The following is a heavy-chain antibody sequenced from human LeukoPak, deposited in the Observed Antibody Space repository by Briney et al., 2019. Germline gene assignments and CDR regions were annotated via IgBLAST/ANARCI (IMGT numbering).Heavy chain of an antibody. D-gene: IGHD3-10*01. V-gene: IGHV3-53*05. CDR2: IYDDEGT. J-gene: IGHJ5*02. CDR1: GFTVTSTH. Sequence: PGGSLRLSCTVSGFTVTSTHMDWVRQAPGKGPEWVALIYDDEGTVYADSVKGRFTISRDNSKNMVYLQMNSLRPEDSAVYYCARDRAGRRSSWVEFDLWGQGTLVTVSS. CDR3: ARDRAGRRSSWVEFDL.